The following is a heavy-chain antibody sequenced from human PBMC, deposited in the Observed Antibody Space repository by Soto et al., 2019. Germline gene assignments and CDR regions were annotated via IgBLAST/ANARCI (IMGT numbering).Heavy chain of an antibody. V-gene: IGHV3-33*01. D-gene: IGHD2-15*01. CDR3: ASLYCSGGSCYSGAYYYYGMDV. CDR1: GFTFSSYG. Sequence: PGGSLRLSCAASGFTFSSYGMHWVRQAPGKGLEWVAVIWYDGSNKYYADSVKGRFTISRDNSKNTLYLQMNSLRAEDTAVYYCASLYCSGGSCYSGAYYYYGMDVWGQGTTVTAP. CDR2: IWYDGSNK. J-gene: IGHJ6*02.